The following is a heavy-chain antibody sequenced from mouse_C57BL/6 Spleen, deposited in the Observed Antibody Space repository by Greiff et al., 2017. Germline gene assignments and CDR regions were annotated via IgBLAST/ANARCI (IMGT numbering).Heavy chain of an antibody. V-gene: IGHV5-17*01. J-gene: IGHJ2*01. CDR2: ISSGSSTI. D-gene: IGHD2-3*01. CDR1: GFTFSDYG. CDR3: AREDGYYGYYFDY. Sequence: EVQLVESGGGLVKPGGSLTLSCAASGFTFSDYGMHWVRQAPEKGLEWVAYISSGSSTIYYADTVKGRFTISRDNAKNTLFLQMTSLRSEDTAMYYCAREDGYYGYYFDYWGQGTTLTVSS.